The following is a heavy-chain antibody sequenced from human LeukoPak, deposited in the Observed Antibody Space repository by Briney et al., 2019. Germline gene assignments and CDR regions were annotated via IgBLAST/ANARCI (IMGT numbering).Heavy chain of an antibody. CDR1: GFTYSSYE. J-gene: IGHJ4*02. CDR2: ISSSGTTI. CDR3: ARRYCSSTSCLIDY. Sequence: GGSLRLSCAASGFTYSSYEMNWVRQAPGKGLEWVSYISSSGTTIYYADSVKGRFTISRDNAKNSLYLQMNSLRAEDTAVYYCARRYCSSTSCLIDYWGQGTLVTVSS. D-gene: IGHD2-2*01. V-gene: IGHV3-48*03.